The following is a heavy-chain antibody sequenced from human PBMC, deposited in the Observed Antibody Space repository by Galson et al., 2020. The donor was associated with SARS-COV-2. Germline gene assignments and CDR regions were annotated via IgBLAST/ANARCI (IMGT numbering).Heavy chain of an antibody. CDR1: GLAFRNYA. CDR3: AKGIYADYDY. V-gene: IGHV3-23*01. CDR2: ISASGGNT. Sequence: GESLKISCAASGLAFRNYAMSWVRQAPGKGLEWVSSISASGGNTYYAASVKGRFRISRDNSKNTLDLQMNSLRAEDTALYYCAKGIYADYDYWGQGTLVTVSS. D-gene: IGHD4-17*01. J-gene: IGHJ4*02.